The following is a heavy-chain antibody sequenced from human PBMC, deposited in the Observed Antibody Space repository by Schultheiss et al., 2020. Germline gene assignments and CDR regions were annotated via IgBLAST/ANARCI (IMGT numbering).Heavy chain of an antibody. J-gene: IGHJ6*03. D-gene: IGHD2-2*03. CDR1: GFTFSSYA. V-gene: IGHV3-30*04. CDR3: ARDRRVGYCSSTSCGNYCYYMDV. Sequence: GGSLRLSCAASGFTFSSYAMHWVRQAPGKGLEWVAVISYDGSNKYYADSVKGRFTISRDNSKNTLYLQMNSLRAEDTAVYYCARDRRVGYCSSTSCGNYCYYMDVWGKGTTVNVS. CDR2: ISYDGSNK.